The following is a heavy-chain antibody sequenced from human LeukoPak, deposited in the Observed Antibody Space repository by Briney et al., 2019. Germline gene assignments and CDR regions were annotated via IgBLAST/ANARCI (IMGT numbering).Heavy chain of an antibody. D-gene: IGHD4-23*01. J-gene: IGHJ4*02. V-gene: IGHV5-51*01. CDR2: IYPSDSDI. CDR3: ARRAVVIGVGYFDY. CDR1: GYSFTTTW. Sequence: GESLKISCKGSGYSFTTTWSGGVRQMPGKALEWLGTIYPSDSDIRISPSFQGQVTISVDKSINTAYLQWSSLKASDTAIYYCARRAVVIGVGYFDYWGQGTLVTVSS.